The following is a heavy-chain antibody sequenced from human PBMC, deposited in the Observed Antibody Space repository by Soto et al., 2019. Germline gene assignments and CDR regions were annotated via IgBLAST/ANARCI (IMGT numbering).Heavy chain of an antibody. CDR3: TRGDGDYVRDY. J-gene: IGHJ4*02. CDR1: GFTFSGSA. V-gene: IGHV3-73*01. CDR2: IRSKSNSYAT. D-gene: IGHD4-17*01. Sequence: EVQLVESGGGLVQPGGSLKLSCAVSGFTFSGSAMHWVRQASGKGLEWVGRIRSKSNSYATAYAASVKGRFTISRDDSKNTAYLQMISLKTEAPAVYCPTRGDGDYVRDYWGQGTLGTVSS.